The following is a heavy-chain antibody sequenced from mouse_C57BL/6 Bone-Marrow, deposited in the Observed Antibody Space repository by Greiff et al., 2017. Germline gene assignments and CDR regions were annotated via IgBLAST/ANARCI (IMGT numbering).Heavy chain of an antibody. V-gene: IGHV1-52*01. CDR1: GYTFTSYW. CDR3: ARGAHLLGYPGFAY. Sequence: VQLQQPGAELVRPGSSVKLSCKASGYTFTSYWMHWVKQRPIQGLEWIGNIDPSDSETHYNQKFKDKATLTVDKSSSTAYMQLSSLTSEDSAVYYCARGAHLLGYPGFAYWGQGTLVTVSA. CDR2: IDPSDSET. D-gene: IGHD2-1*01. J-gene: IGHJ3*01.